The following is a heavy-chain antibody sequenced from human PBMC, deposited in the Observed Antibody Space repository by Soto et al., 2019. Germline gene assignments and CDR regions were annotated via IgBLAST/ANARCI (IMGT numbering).Heavy chain of an antibody. CDR1: GGTFSSYA. D-gene: IGHD6-6*01. Sequence: SVKVSCKASGGTFSSYAISWVRQAPGQGLEWMGGIIPIFGTANYAQKFQGGVTITADKSTSTAYMELSSLRSEDTAVYYCASIIAARISFYYGMDVWGQGTTVTVSS. CDR2: IIPIFGTA. J-gene: IGHJ6*02. V-gene: IGHV1-69*06. CDR3: ASIIAARISFYYGMDV.